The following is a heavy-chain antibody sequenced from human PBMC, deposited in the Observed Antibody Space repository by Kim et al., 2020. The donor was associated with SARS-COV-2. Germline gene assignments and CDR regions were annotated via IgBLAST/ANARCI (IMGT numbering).Heavy chain of an antibody. CDR3: NSVPATTSAFSDALDI. V-gene: IGHV3-73*01. D-gene: IGHD1-1*01. Sequence: GGSLRLSCAASGFTFSGSAIHWVRQASGKGLAWVGRIRSKANSYATAYAGSVRGRFSISSEESKNTAYLQMNNLKTEATAVYCCNSVPATTSAFSDALDIWGRGTKVTVSS. J-gene: IGHJ3*02. CDR1: GFTFSGSA. CDR2: IRSKANSYAT.